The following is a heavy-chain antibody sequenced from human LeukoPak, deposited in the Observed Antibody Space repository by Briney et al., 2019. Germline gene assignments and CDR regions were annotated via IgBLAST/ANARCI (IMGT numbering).Heavy chain of an antibody. D-gene: IGHD3-22*01. J-gene: IGHJ4*02. CDR3: ARVLYYDSSGYYSYYFDY. CDR2: ISAYNGNT. CDR1: GYTFTSYG. Sequence: ALVKVSCKASGYTFTSYGISWVRQAPGQGLEWMGWISAYNGNTNYAQKLQGRVTMTTDTSTSTAYMELRSLRSDDTAVYYCARVLYYDSSGYYSYYFDYWGQGTLVTVSS. V-gene: IGHV1-18*01.